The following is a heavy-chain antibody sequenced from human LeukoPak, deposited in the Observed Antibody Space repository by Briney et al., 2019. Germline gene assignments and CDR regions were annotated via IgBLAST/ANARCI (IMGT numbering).Heavy chain of an antibody. CDR2: LYTNGTT. CDR1: GLTVSSTY. J-gene: IGHJ4*02. Sequence: GGSLRLSCAASGLTVSSTYMSWVRQAPGKGLEWVSTLYTNGTTHYADSVKGRFSISRDNSKNTLYLQMNSLRAEDTAIYYCARLLVTVTGYWGQGILVTVSS. D-gene: IGHD2-21*02. CDR3: ARLLVTVTGY. V-gene: IGHV3-66*01.